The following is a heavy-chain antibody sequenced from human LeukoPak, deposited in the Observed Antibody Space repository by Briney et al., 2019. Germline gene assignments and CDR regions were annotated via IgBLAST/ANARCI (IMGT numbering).Heavy chain of an antibody. CDR3: AREEVLWFGQYAMDV. V-gene: IGHV1-69*13. Sequence: SVKVSCKASGGTFSSYPFTWVRQAPGQGLEWMGEITPIFGAANYAQTFQGRVTITADESTSTVFMELSSLRSDDTAVYYCAREEVLWFGQYAMDVWGQGTTVTVSS. D-gene: IGHD3-10*01. J-gene: IGHJ6*02. CDR2: ITPIFGAA. CDR1: GGTFSSYP.